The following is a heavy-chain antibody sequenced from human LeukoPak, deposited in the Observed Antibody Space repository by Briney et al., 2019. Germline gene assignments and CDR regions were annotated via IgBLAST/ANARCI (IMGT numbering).Heavy chain of an antibody. Sequence: PGGSLRLSCAASGFTFSSYSMNWVRQAPGKGLEWVSSISSSSSYIYYADSVKGRFTISRDNARNSLYLQMNSLRAEDTAVYYCAITTYGSGSYLFWGQGTMVTVSS. V-gene: IGHV3-21*01. CDR3: AITTYGSGSYLF. CDR1: GFTFSSYS. J-gene: IGHJ3*01. D-gene: IGHD3-10*01. CDR2: ISSSSSYI.